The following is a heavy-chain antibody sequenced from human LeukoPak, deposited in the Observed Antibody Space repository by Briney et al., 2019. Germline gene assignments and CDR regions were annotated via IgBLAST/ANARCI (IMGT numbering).Heavy chain of an antibody. V-gene: IGHV1-18*01. CDR1: GYTFTSYG. J-gene: IGHJ5*02. Sequence: ASVKVSCKASGYTFTSYGISWVRQAPGQGLEWMGWISAYNGNTNYAQKLQGRVTMTTDTSTSTAYMELRSLRSDDTAVYYCARAYGSGSYYNDGLAWFDPWGQGTLVTVSS. CDR3: ARAYGSGSYYNDGLAWFDP. D-gene: IGHD3-10*01. CDR2: ISAYNGNT.